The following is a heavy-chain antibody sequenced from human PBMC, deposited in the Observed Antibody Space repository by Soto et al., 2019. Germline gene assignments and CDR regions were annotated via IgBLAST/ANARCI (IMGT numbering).Heavy chain of an antibody. D-gene: IGHD1-1*01. J-gene: IGHJ4*02. CDR2: ITGSGGST. CDR3: AKLYWNPRYFDY. CDR1: GFTFTNVA. Sequence: GGSLRLSCAASGFTFTNVAMTWVRQAPGKGLEWVSTITGSGGSTDYADSVKGRFTISRDNSKSTLYLQMNNLRADDTAVYYCAKLYWNPRYFDYWGQGARVTVSS. V-gene: IGHV3-23*01.